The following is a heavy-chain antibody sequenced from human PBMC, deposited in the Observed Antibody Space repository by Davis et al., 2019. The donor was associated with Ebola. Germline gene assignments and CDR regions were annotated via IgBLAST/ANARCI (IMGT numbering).Heavy chain of an antibody. Sequence: AASVKVSCKASGYAFSTYGINWVRQAPGQGLEWMGWISGYNGNTNYAQKFQGRVTMTTDTSTSTAYMELRSLRSDDTAVYYCARMAAAGTKLDVWGQGTTVTVSS. V-gene: IGHV1-18*01. D-gene: IGHD6-13*01. CDR1: GYAFSTYG. CDR3: ARMAAAGTKLDV. J-gene: IGHJ6*02. CDR2: ISGYNGNT.